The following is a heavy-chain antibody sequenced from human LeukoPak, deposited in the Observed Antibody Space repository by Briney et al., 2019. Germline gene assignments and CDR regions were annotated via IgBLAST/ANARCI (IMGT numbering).Heavy chain of an antibody. CDR2: LNPKRGGT. CDR3: ARDNGMGYYGGSGYYDY. Sequence: ASVKVSCKASGYTFTGYYMHWVRQAPGQGLEWMGWLNPKRGGTNYAQKFQGRVTMTRDTSITTAYMELSRLTSDDTAVYYCARDNGMGYYGGSGYYDYWGQGTLVTVSS. J-gene: IGHJ4*02. V-gene: IGHV1-2*02. D-gene: IGHD1-26*01. CDR1: GYTFTGYY.